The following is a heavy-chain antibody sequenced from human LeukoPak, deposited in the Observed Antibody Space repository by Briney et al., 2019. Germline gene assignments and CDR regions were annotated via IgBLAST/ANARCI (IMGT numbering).Heavy chain of an antibody. CDR1: GFTSSSYG. D-gene: IGHD6-19*01. CDR2: IRYDGSNK. Sequence: GGSLRLSCAASGFTSSSYGMHWVRQAPGKGLEWVAFIRYDGSNKYYADSVMGRFTISRDNSKNTLYLQMNSLRAEDTAVYYCAYSSGWYVDYWGQGTLVTVSS. V-gene: IGHV3-30*02. J-gene: IGHJ4*02. CDR3: AYSSGWYVDY.